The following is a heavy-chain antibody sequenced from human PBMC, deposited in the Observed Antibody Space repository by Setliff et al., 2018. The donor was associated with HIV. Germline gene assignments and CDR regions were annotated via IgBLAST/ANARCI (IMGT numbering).Heavy chain of an antibody. CDR3: MRGRSITIFGVAYFDF. Sequence: PSETLSLTCAVSGYSISTAYYWGWIRQPPGKGLEWIGSDYHSGTTYYNPSLKSRVTISVDMSNNQFSLKVTSVTAADTAVYYCMRGRSITIFGVAYFDFWGQGTQVTVSS. D-gene: IGHD3-3*01. CDR1: GYSISTAYY. CDR2: DYHSGTT. V-gene: IGHV4-38-2*01. J-gene: IGHJ4*02.